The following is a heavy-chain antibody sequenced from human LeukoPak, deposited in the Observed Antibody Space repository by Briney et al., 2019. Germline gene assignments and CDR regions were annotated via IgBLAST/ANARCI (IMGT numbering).Heavy chain of an antibody. V-gene: IGHV3-53*01. J-gene: IGHJ4*02. CDR3: ARLYSPL. D-gene: IGHD5-12*01. CDR1: GFTFSSYS. Sequence: GGSLRLSCAASGFTFSSYSMSWVRQAPGKGLEWVSVIYSGGNTYYADSVKGRFTISRDNSKNTLYLQMNSLRAEDTAVYYCARLYSPLWGQGTLVTVSS. CDR2: IYSGGNT.